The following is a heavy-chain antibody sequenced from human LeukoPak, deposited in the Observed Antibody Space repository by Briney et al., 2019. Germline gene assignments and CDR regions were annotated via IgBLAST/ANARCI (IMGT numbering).Heavy chain of an antibody. CDR3: ARGRGVLWFGELSDAFDI. J-gene: IGHJ3*02. Sequence: GGSLRLSCAASGFTFSSYAMSWVRQAPGKGLEWVSAISGSGGSTYYADSVKGRFTISRDNSKNTLYLQMNSLRAEDTAVYYCARGRGVLWFGELSDAFDIWGQGTMVTVSS. D-gene: IGHD3-10*01. V-gene: IGHV3-23*01. CDR1: GFTFSSYA. CDR2: ISGSGGST.